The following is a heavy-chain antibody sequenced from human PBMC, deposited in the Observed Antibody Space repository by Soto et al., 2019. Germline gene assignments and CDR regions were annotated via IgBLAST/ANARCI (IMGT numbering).Heavy chain of an antibody. Sequence: GGSLRPSCAASGFTFSSYAMSWVRQAPGKGLEWVSAISGSGGSTYYADSVKGRFTISRDNSKNTLYLQMNSLRAEDTAVYYCAKDRNNYDFWSGYYDYWGQGTLVTVSS. CDR1: GFTFSSYA. D-gene: IGHD3-3*01. V-gene: IGHV3-23*01. J-gene: IGHJ4*02. CDR3: AKDRNNYDFWSGYYDY. CDR2: ISGSGGST.